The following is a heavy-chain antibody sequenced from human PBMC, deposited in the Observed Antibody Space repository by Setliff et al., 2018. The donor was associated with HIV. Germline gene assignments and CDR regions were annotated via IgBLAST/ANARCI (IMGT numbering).Heavy chain of an antibody. CDR1: GGSISSHY. CDR2: IHYSGAT. Sequence: PSETLSLTCTVSGGSISSHYWIWIRQPPGKGLEWIGYIHYSGATNYNPSLKSRVTISLDTSRTQFSLRLSSVTAAVTAVYYCARHSPNVGVRGDAFGIWGQGTVVTVSS. V-gene: IGHV4-59*08. J-gene: IGHJ3*02. D-gene: IGHD2-8*01. CDR3: ARHSPNVGVRGDAFGI.